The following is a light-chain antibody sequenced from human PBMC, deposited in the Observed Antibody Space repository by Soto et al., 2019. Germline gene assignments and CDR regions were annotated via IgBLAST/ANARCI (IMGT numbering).Light chain of an antibody. CDR2: NNN. J-gene: IGLJ1*01. CDR3: AAWDDSLNGLV. Sequence: QSVLTQPPSASGTPGQRVTISCSGSSSNIGSNTVNWYQQLPGTAPKLPIYNNNQRPSGVPDRFSGSKSGTSASLAISGLQSEDGADYYCAAWDDSLNGLVFGTGTKLTVL. V-gene: IGLV1-44*01. CDR1: SSNIGSNT.